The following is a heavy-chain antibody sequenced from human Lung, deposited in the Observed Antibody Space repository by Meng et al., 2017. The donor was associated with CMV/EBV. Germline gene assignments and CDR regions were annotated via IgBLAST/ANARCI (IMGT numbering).Heavy chain of an antibody. CDR2: IYSGGST. CDR1: GFTVSSNY. J-gene: IGHJ4*02. V-gene: IGHV3-66*02. CDR3: ARMPKWLGAHFDY. Sequence: GESLKISCAASGFTVSSNYMSWVRQAPGKGLEWVSVIYSGGSTYYADSVKGRFTISRDNSKNTLYLQMNSRRAEDTAVYYCARMPKWLGAHFDYWGQGTLVTVSS. D-gene: IGHD6-19*01.